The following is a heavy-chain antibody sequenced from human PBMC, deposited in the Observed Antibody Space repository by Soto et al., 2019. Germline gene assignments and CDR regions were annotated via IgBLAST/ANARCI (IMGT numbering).Heavy chain of an antibody. CDR3: ARDRLIVGVTASFDY. J-gene: IGHJ4*02. D-gene: IGHD1-26*01. V-gene: IGHV3-7*01. CDR1: GFTFSSYW. CDR2: IKQDGSEI. Sequence: WGSLRLSCAASGFTFSSYWMSWFRQSPGKGLEWVANIKQDGSEIYYVDSVKGRFTISRDNAKNSLYLQMDSLRAEDTAVYYCARDRLIVGVTASFDYWGQGTLVTVSS.